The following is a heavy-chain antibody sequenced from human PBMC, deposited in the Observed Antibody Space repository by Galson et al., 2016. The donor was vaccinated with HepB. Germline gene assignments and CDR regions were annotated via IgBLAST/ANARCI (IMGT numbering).Heavy chain of an antibody. V-gene: IGHV5-51*01. J-gene: IGHJ4*02. D-gene: IGHD3-22*01. Sequence: QSGAEVKKPGESLKISCKGSGYSFTSYWIGWVRQMPGKGLEWMGIIDPGDSESRYSPSFQGQVTISADKSISTAYLQWSSLKASDTAMYYCARHSQPDYYDSSAYEYGGQGTLVTVSS. CDR1: GYSFTSYW. CDR3: ARHSQPDYYDSSAYEY. CDR2: IDPGDSES.